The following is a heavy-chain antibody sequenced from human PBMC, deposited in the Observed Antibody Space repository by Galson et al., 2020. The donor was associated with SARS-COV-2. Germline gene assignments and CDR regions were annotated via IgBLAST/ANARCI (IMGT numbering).Heavy chain of an antibody. Sequence: ASVKVSCNASGYTFTGYCIHWVRQAPGQRLEWMGWVNPNTGDSKYKEKFQGRVSMTRDTSISTAYMELSRLTSDDTAVYYCARDRISAPDDFDFWGQGTLVTVS. V-gene: IGHV1-2*02. CDR2: VNPNTGDS. D-gene: IGHD6-13*01. J-gene: IGHJ4*02. CDR3: ARDRISAPDDFDF. CDR1: GYTFTGYC.